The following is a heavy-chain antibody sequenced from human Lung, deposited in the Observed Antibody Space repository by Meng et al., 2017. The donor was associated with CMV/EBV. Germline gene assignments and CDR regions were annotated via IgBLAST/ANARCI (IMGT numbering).Heavy chain of an antibody. CDR3: ARDSQVGAAPFDY. CDR1: GFTFSSYW. V-gene: IGHV3-74*01. CDR2: INSDGSST. J-gene: IGHJ4*02. D-gene: IGHD1-26*01. Sequence: LTXXATGFTFSSYWMHWVRQAPGKGLVWVSRINSDGSSTSYADSVKGRFTISRDNAKNTLYLQMNSLRAEDTAVYYCARDSQVGAAPFDYWGQGTLVXVSS.